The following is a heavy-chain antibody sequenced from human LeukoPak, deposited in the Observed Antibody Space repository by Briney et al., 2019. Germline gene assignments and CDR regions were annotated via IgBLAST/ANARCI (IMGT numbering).Heavy chain of an antibody. V-gene: IGHV3-7*01. CDR2: IMPDGSGK. CDR1: GFTFSNYW. CDR3: ARWFQDSSGYYLDY. Sequence: GSLRLSCAASGFTFSNYWMSWVRQAPGKGLEWVANIMPDGSGKYYVDSVKGRFIISRDNTENSLFLQMNSLRPEDTAAYYCARWFQDSSGYYLDYWGQGTLVTVSS. J-gene: IGHJ4*02. D-gene: IGHD3-22*01.